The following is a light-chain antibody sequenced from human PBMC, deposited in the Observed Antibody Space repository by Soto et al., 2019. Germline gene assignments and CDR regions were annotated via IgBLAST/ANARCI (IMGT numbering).Light chain of an antibody. CDR3: QQYGTSPQT. CDR2: DAS. Sequence: EIALTQSPATLSLSPVEIATLSCMASQSVSNYLAWYQHKPGQAPRLLIYDASNRATGIPARFSGSGSGTDFTLTISRLEPEDFAVYYCQQYGTSPQTFGLGTKVDIK. V-gene: IGKV3-11*01. J-gene: IGKJ1*01. CDR1: QSVSNY.